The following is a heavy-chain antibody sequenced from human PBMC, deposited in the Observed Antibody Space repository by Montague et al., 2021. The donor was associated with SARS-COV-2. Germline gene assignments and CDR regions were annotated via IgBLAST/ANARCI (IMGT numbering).Heavy chain of an antibody. Sequence: SETLSLTCTVYYGSFSGYYWGWIRQPPGKGLEWIGSIYYSGSTYYNPSLKSRVTISVDTSKNQFSLKLSSVTAADTAVYYCASLPRITIFGVVIHFDYWGQGTLVTVSS. CDR1: YGSFSGYY. J-gene: IGHJ4*02. CDR2: IYYSGST. CDR3: ASLPRITIFGVVIHFDY. V-gene: IGHV4-39*01. D-gene: IGHD3-3*01.